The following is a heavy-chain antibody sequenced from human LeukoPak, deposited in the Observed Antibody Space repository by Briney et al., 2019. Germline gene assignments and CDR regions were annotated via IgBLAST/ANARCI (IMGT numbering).Heavy chain of an antibody. J-gene: IGHJ4*02. Sequence: SQTLSLTCAISGDSVSSNSIAWNWIRQSPSRGLEWLGRTYYRSKWYNEYAVSVKGRITINPDTSKNQFSLQLNSVTPEDTAFYYCAREARGIGFDYWGQGTLVTVSS. V-gene: IGHV6-1*01. CDR3: AREARGIGFDY. CDR1: GDSVSSNSIA. CDR2: TYYRSKWYN.